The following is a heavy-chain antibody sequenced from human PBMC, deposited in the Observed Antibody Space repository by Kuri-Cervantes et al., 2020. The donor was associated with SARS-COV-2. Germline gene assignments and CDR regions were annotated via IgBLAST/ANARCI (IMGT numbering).Heavy chain of an antibody. CDR1: GGSFSGYY. D-gene: IGHD3-10*01. CDR2: INHSGST. J-gene: IGHJ4*02. Sequence: SETLSLTCAVYGGSFSGYYWSWIRQPPGKGLEWIGEINHSGSTNYNPSLKSRVTISADTSKSQFSLKLSSVTAADTAVYYCARVGDYYGSGSVDYWGQGTLVTVSS. V-gene: IGHV4-34*01. CDR3: ARVGDYYGSGSVDY.